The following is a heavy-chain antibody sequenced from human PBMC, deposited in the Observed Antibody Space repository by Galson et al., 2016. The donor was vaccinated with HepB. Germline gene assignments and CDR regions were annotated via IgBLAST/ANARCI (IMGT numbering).Heavy chain of an antibody. V-gene: IGHV3-23*01. D-gene: IGHD5-12*01. J-gene: IGHJ4*02. CDR1: GFIFSSYA. CDR3: AKDWGVATTTHFDY. CDR2: LSGSDGST. Sequence: SLRLSCAASGFIFSSYAMSWVRQAPGKGLEWVSGLSGSDGSTYYADSVKGRLTTSRDNSKNTLYLQVNSLRAEDTAVYYCAKDWGVATTTHFDYWGQGILVIVSS.